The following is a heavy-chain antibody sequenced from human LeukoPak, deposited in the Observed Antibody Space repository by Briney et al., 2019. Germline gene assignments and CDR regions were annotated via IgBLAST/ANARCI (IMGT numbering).Heavy chain of an antibody. J-gene: IGHJ6*03. CDR1: GGSIGSSSYY. CDR3: ARRDSPTYYYLDV. Sequence: SETLSLTCTVSGGSIGSSSYYWGWIRQPPGKGLEWIGSIHYSGSTYYNPSLKSRVTISVDTSKNQFSLKLSSVTAADAAMYYCARRDSPTYYYLDVWGKGTTVTVSS. V-gene: IGHV4-39*01. CDR2: IHYSGST. D-gene: IGHD5-18*01.